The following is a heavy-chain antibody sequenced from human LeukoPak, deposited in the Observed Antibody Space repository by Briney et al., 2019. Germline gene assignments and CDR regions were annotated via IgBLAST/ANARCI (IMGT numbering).Heavy chain of an antibody. CDR2: IWYDGSNK. CDR3: ARESAIWSGYLGYYYYYMDV. CDR1: GFTFSSYG. J-gene: IGHJ6*03. D-gene: IGHD3-3*01. Sequence: GGSLRLSCAASGFTFSSYGMHWVRQAPGKGLERVAVIWYDGSNKYYADSVKGRFTISRDNSKNTLYLQMNSLRAEYTAVYYCARESAIWSGYLGYYYYYMDVWGKGTTVTVSS. V-gene: IGHV3-33*01.